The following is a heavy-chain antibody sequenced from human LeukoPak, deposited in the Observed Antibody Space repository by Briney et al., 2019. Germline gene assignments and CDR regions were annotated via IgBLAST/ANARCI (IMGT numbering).Heavy chain of an antibody. CDR1: GYSFTSYW. D-gene: IGHD5-24*01. CDR2: IYPGDSDT. CDR3: ARLEANLVSYYFDY. J-gene: IGHJ4*02. Sequence: GESLQISCQGSGYSFTSYWIGWVRPMPGKGLEWMGIIYPGDSDTRYSPSFQGQVTISADKSISTAYLQWSSLKASDTAMYYCARLEANLVSYYFDYWGQGTLVTVSS. V-gene: IGHV5-51*01.